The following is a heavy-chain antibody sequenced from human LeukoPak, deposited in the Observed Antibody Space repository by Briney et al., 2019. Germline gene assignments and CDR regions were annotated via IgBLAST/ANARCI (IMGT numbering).Heavy chain of an antibody. V-gene: IGHV1-46*01. CDR3: ARGRYFDWSIDSFYYYYGMDV. D-gene: IGHD3-9*01. Sequence: ASVKVSCKASGYTFTSYYMHWVRQAPGQGLEWMGIINPSGGSTSYAQKFQGRVTMTRDTSTSTVYMELSSLRSEDTAVYYCARGRYFDWSIDSFYYYYGMDVWGQGTTVTVSS. CDR2: INPSGGST. CDR1: GYTFTSYY. J-gene: IGHJ6*02.